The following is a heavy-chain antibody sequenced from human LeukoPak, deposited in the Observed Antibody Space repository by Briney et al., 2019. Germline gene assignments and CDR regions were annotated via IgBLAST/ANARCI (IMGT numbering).Heavy chain of an antibody. J-gene: IGHJ4*02. CDR1: GFTVSSNC. V-gene: IGHV3-53*01. CDR2: IYSGGST. Sequence: GGSLRLSCAASGFTVSSNCMSWVCQAPGKGLDWVSVIYSGGSTYYADSVKDRFTISRDNSKNTLYLQMNSLRAEGTAVYYCARGYYYDSSGFDYWGQGTLVTVSS. D-gene: IGHD3-22*01. CDR3: ARGYYYDSSGFDY.